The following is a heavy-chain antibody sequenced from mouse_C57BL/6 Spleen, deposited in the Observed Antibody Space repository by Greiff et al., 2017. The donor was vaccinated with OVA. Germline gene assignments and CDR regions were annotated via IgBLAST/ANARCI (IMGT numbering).Heavy chain of an antibody. Sequence: VQLQQPGTELVKPGASVKLSCKASGYTFTSYWMHWVKQRPGQGLEWIGNINPSNGGTNYNEKFKSKATLTVDKSSSTAYMQLSSLTSEDSAVYYCARYLYYGSSYGWYFDVWGTGTTVTVSS. CDR1: GYTFTSYW. V-gene: IGHV1-53*01. CDR2: INPSNGGT. J-gene: IGHJ1*03. D-gene: IGHD1-1*01. CDR3: ARYLYYGSSYGWYFDV.